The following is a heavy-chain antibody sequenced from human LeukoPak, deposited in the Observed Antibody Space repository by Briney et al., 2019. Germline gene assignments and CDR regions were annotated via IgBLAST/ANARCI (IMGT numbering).Heavy chain of an antibody. CDR1: GYTFTGYY. J-gene: IGHJ4*02. CDR2: VNPNSGGT. Sequence: ASVKVSCKASGYTFTGYYMHWVRQAPGQGLEWMGWVNPNSGGTNYAQKFQGRVTMTRDTSISTAYMELSRLRSDDTAVYYCARGRASSSWYDYWGQGTLVTVSS. CDR3: ARGRASSSWYDY. D-gene: IGHD6-13*01. V-gene: IGHV1-2*02.